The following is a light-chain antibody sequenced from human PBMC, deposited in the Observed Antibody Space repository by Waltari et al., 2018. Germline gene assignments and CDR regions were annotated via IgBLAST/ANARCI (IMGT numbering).Light chain of an antibody. J-gene: IGKJ1*01. Sequence: IVMTQSPDSLAVSLGARATINCKSRQSLLYSSNNKNYLAWYQQKPGQPPKLLIYWASTRESGVPDRFSGSGSGTDFTLTISTLQAEDVAVYYCQQHYGVLWTFGQGTKVEI. CDR1: QSLLYSSNNKNY. CDR2: WAS. CDR3: QQHYGVLWT. V-gene: IGKV4-1*01.